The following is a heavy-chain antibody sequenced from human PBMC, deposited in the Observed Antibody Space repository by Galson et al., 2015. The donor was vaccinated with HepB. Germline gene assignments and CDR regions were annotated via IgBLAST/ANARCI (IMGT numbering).Heavy chain of an antibody. D-gene: IGHD4-17*01. CDR2: IWYDGSNK. Sequence: SLRLSCAASGFTFSSYGMHWVRQAPGEGLEWVAVIWYDGSNKYYADSVKGRFTISRDNSKNTLYLQMNSLRAEDTAVYYCARVLMGFRYGDYGPAYFDYWGQGTLSPSPQ. J-gene: IGHJ4*02. V-gene: IGHV3-33*08. CDR3: ARVLMGFRYGDYGPAYFDY. CDR1: GFTFSSYG.